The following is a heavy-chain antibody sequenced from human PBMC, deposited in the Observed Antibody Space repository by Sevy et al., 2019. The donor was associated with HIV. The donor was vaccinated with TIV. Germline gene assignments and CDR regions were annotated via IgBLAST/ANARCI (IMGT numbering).Heavy chain of an antibody. CDR1: GFTFSRNA. CDR3: AKVGYCSRTSCYSIYYGMDV. CDR2: ITGSGGST. V-gene: IGHV3-23*01. Sequence: GGSLRLSCAASGFTFSRNAMSWVRHAPGKGLEWASGITGSGGSTYYADSVKGRFTISRDNSKNTLYLQMNSLRVEDTAVYYCAKVGYCSRTSCYSIYYGMDVWGQGTTVTVSS. J-gene: IGHJ6*02. D-gene: IGHD2-2*02.